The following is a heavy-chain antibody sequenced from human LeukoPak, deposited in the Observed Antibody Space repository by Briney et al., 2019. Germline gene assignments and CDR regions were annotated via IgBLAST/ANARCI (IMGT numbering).Heavy chain of an antibody. V-gene: IGHV4-34*01. CDR1: GGSFSGYY. Sequence: SETLSLTCAVYGGSFSGYYWSWIRQPPGKGLEWIGEINHSGSANYNPSLKSRVTISVDTSKNQFSLKLSSVTAADTAVYYCARGDYSMDVWGKGTTVTVSS. CDR2: INHSGSA. J-gene: IGHJ6*04. CDR3: ARGDYSMDV. D-gene: IGHD3-10*01.